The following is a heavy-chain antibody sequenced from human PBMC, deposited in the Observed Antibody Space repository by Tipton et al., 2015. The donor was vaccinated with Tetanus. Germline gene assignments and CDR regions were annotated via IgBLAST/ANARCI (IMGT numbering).Heavy chain of an antibody. J-gene: IGHJ4*02. V-gene: IGHV3-23*01. D-gene: IGHD3-9*01. CDR3: ARRGGDFLTGYYDS. CDR1: GFTFSSYA. Sequence: SLRLSCAASGFTFSSYAMNWVRQAPGKGLEWVSAISGGGVSTYYADSVKGRFTISRDNSKNTLYLQMNSLRADDTAVYYCARRGGDFLTGYYDSWGQGTLVTVSS. CDR2: ISGGGVST.